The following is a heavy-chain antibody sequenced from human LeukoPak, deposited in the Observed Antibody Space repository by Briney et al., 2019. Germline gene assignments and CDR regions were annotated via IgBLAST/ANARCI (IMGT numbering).Heavy chain of an antibody. Sequence: GGSLRLSCAASGFTFSSYGMSWVRQAPGKGLEWVSAISGSGGSTYYADSVKGRFTISRDNSKNTLYLQMNSLRAEDTAVYYCTREGSSWLSLDYWGQGTLVTVSS. CDR3: TREGSSWLSLDY. D-gene: IGHD3-22*01. V-gene: IGHV3-23*01. CDR2: ISGSGGST. CDR1: GFTFSSYG. J-gene: IGHJ4*02.